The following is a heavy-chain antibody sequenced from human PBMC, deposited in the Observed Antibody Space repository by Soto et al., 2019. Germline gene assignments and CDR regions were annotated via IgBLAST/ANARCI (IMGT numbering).Heavy chain of an antibody. CDR3: ARAFVWFGELYYFDY. D-gene: IGHD3-10*01. Sequence: LSLTCAVSGYSIRSGYYWGWIRQPPGKGLEWIGSIYHSGSTYYNPSLKSRVTISVDTSKNQFSLKLSSVTAADTAVYYCARAFVWFGELYYFDYWGQGTLVTVSS. J-gene: IGHJ4*02. CDR1: GYSIRSGYY. CDR2: IYHSGST. V-gene: IGHV4-38-2*01.